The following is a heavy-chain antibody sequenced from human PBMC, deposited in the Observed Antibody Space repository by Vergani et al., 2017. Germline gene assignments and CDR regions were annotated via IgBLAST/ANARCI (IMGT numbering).Heavy chain of an antibody. CDR2: ISSSSSYI. Sequence: EVQLLESGGGLVQPGGSLRLSCAASGFTFSSYAMSWVRQAPGKGLEWVSSISSSSSYIYYADSVKGRFTISRDNAKNSLYLQMNSLRAEDMAVYYCARGHPVGSYWGQGTLVTVSS. J-gene: IGHJ4*02. D-gene: IGHD1-26*01. CDR1: GFTFSSYA. CDR3: ARGHPVGSY. V-gene: IGHV3-21*01.